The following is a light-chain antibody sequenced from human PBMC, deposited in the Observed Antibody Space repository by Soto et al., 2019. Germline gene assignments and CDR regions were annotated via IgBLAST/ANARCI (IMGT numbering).Light chain of an antibody. J-gene: IGKJ4*02. Sequence: DIVMTQSPLSLPVTPGEQASISCRSSQSLLHSNGYNYLDWYLQKPGQSPQVLIYLGSNRASGVPYRFSGSGTGTDYTLKISRVEAEDVGVYYCMQAKQTPLTFDGGTKVEI. CDR1: QSLLHSNGYNY. V-gene: IGKV2-28*01. CDR3: MQAKQTPLT. CDR2: LGS.